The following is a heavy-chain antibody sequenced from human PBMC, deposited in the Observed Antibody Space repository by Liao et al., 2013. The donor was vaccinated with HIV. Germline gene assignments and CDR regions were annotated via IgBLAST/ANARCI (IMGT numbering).Heavy chain of an antibody. J-gene: IGHJ5*02. D-gene: IGHD3-22*01. CDR2: IYHSGTT. CDR1: GGSISSGGYS. Sequence: QLQLQESGSGLVKPSQTLSLTCAVSGGSISSGGYSWCWIRQPPGKGLEWIGNIYHSGTTDYNPSLKSRVTISVDRSRNQFSLKLNSVTAADTAVYYCVRALGSGYYPWGWFDPVGPGNPGHRLL. CDR3: VRALGSGYYPWGWFDP. V-gene: IGHV4-30-2*01.